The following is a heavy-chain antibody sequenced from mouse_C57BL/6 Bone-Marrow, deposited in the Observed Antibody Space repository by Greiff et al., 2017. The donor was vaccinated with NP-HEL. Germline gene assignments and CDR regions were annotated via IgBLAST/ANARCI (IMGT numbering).Heavy chain of an antibody. J-gene: IGHJ3*01. CDR1: GYTFTDYY. CDR2: INPYNGGT. V-gene: IGHV1-19*01. Sequence: EVQRVESGPVLVKPGASVKMSCKASGYTFTDYYMNWVKQSHGKSLEWIGVINPYNGGTSYNQKFKGKATLTVDKSSSTAYMELNSLTSEDSAVYYCARSWGGGSQAWFAYWGQGTLVTVSA. D-gene: IGHD4-1*01. CDR3: ARSWGGGSQAWFAY.